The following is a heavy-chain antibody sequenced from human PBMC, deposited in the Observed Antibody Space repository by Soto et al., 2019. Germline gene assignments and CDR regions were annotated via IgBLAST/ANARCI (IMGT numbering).Heavy chain of an antibody. D-gene: IGHD2-15*01. CDR2: INAGNGNT. Sequence: ASVKLSCKASGYTFTSYAMHWVRQAPGQRLEWMGWINAGNGNTKYSQKFQGRLTMTRDTSTSTVYMELSSLRSEDTAVYYCARDRVDCSGGNCWRSVEDTWGQGTLVTVSS. V-gene: IGHV1-3*01. J-gene: IGHJ5*02. CDR1: GYTFTSYA. CDR3: ARDRVDCSGGNCWRSVEDT.